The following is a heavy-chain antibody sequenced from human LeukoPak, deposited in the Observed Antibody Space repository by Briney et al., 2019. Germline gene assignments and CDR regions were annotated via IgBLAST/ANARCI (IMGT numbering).Heavy chain of an antibody. CDR1: GGSISSGGYS. CDR2: IYYSGST. Sequence: PSQTLSLTCAVSGGSISSGGYSWSWIRQPPGKGLEWIGYIYYSGSTYYNPSLKSRVTISVDTSKNQFSLKLSSVTAADTAVYYCARELLPNWFDPWGQGTLVTVSS. V-gene: IGHV4-30-4*01. CDR3: ARELLPNWFDP. J-gene: IGHJ5*02. D-gene: IGHD2-21*02.